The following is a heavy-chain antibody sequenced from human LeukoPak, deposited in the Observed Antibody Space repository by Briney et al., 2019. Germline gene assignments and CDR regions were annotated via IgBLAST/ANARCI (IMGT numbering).Heavy chain of an antibody. Sequence: SETLSLTCTVSGGSISSSHSYWGWIRQPPGKGLEWIGNIYYSGSTYYSPSLESRVTISVDTSNKFSLKLSSVTAADTAVYYCARGTVGYCSGGSCQGWFDPWGQGTLVTVSS. D-gene: IGHD2-15*01. J-gene: IGHJ5*02. CDR3: ARGTVGYCSGGSCQGWFDP. V-gene: IGHV4-39*07. CDR2: IYYSGST. CDR1: GGSISSSHSY.